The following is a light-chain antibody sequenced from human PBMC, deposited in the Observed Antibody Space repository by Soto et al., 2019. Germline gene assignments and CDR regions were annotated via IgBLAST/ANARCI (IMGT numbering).Light chain of an antibody. Sequence: QSVLTQPPSVSGAPGQRVTISCTGSSSNIGAGYDVHWYQQLPGTAPKLLIYGNSNRPSGVPDRFSGSKSGTPASLAITGLQAEDEADYYCQSYDSSRYVFGTGTKVTV. CDR3: QSYDSSRYV. V-gene: IGLV1-40*01. CDR1: SSNIGAGYD. J-gene: IGLJ1*01. CDR2: GNS.